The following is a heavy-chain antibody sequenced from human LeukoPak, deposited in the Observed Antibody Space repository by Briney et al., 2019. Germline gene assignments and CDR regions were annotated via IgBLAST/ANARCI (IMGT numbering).Heavy chain of an antibody. D-gene: IGHD2-15*01. CDR3: ARDRAPYCSGVRCLWL. J-gene: IGHJ1*01. CDR1: GGSIISYC. Sequence: SETLSLTCTVSGGSIISYCWSWIRQPPGKGLEWIGYIYYSGSTNYNPSLKSRVTISVDTSKNQFSLKLSSVTAADTAVYYCARDRAPYCSGVRCLWLWRQGTLVTVSS. V-gene: IGHV4-59*01. CDR2: IYYSGST.